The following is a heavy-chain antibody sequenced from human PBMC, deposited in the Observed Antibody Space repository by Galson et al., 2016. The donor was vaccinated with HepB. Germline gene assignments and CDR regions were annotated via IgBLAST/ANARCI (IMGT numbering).Heavy chain of an antibody. CDR3: ARYLGTQIVFDP. Sequence: SVKVSCKASGGTFSSYSLSWVREAPGQGLEWMGAIIPNLDTTKSAQRFQDRLTLTADKSTNTAYMELSSLTSEDTAVYYCARYLGTQIVFDPWGQGTLVTVSS. J-gene: IGHJ5*02. CDR2: IIPNLDTT. CDR1: GGTFSSYS. V-gene: IGHV1-69*08. D-gene: IGHD1-14*01.